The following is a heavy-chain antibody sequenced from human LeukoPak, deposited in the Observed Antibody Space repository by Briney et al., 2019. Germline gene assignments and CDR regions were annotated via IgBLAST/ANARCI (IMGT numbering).Heavy chain of an antibody. Sequence: ASVKVSCXASGYIFTSYAISWVRQAPGQGLEWMGWISAYNGNTDYAQKLQGRVTMTTDTSTSTAYMGLRSLRSDDTAVYYCARGGGVGAVADHFDYWGQGTLVTVSS. V-gene: IGHV1-18*01. J-gene: IGHJ4*02. CDR1: GYIFTSYA. CDR3: ARGGGVGAVADHFDY. D-gene: IGHD6-19*01. CDR2: ISAYNGNT.